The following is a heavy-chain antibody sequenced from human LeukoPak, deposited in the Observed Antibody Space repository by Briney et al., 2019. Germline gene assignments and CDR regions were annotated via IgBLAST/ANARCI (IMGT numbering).Heavy chain of an antibody. CDR1: GFTFSSYG. Sequence: PGRSLRLSCAASGFTFSSYGVHWVRQAPGKGLEWVAVVSYDGSNKYYADSVKGRFTISRDNSKNTLYLQMNGLRVEDTAVYYCAKVMPPGRIRFYSYYMDVWGKGTTVTVS. CDR3: AKVMPPGRIRFYSYYMDV. CDR2: VSYDGSNK. V-gene: IGHV3-30*18. J-gene: IGHJ6*03. D-gene: IGHD2-15*01.